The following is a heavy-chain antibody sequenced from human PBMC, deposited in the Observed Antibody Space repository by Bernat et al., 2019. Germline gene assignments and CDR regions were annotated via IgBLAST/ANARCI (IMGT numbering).Heavy chain of an antibody. CDR3: AREATHDDVDI. D-gene: IGHD5-12*01. Sequence: QVQLVESGGGVVQPGRSLRLSCAASGFTFSSYAMHWVRQAPGKGLEWVAVISYDGSNKYYADSVKGRFTISRDNSKNTLYLQMNSLRAEDTAVYYCAREATHDDVDIWGQGTMVTVSS. J-gene: IGHJ3*02. CDR2: ISYDGSNK. V-gene: IGHV3-30-3*01. CDR1: GFTFSSYA.